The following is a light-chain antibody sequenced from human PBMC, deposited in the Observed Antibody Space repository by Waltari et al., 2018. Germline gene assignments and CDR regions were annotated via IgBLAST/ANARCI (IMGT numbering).Light chain of an antibody. CDR1: QSLLYSSNNKYY. J-gene: IGKJ2*01. CDR3: QQYYNIPYT. V-gene: IGKV4-1*01. Sequence: DIVMTQSPDSLAVSLCERATINCKSSQSLLYSSNNKYYLAWYRQKPGQPPKLLIYLASTRESGVPDRFSGSGSGTDFTLTISSLQAEDVAVYYCQQYYNIPYTFGQGTKLEIK. CDR2: LAS.